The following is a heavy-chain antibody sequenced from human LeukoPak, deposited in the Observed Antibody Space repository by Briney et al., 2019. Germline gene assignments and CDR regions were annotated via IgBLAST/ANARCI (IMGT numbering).Heavy chain of an antibody. D-gene: IGHD4-17*01. CDR1: GYTFTSYG. V-gene: IGHV1-18*01. J-gene: IGHJ4*02. CDR3: ARRPYGDYFDY. Sequence: ASVKVSCKASGYTFTSYGISWVRQAPGQGLEWMGWISVYNGNRSDAQKLQDRITMTTDTFTSTAYMELRSLRSDDTAVYYCARRPYGDYFDYWGQGTLVTVSS. CDR2: ISVYNGNR.